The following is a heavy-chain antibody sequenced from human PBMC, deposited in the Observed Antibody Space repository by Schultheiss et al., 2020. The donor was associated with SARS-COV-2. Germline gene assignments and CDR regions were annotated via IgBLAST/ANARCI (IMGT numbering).Heavy chain of an antibody. CDR3: ARVPRRVVHCSSTSCYTGGGYYYYYMDV. CDR2: IYTSGST. Sequence: SQTLSLTCTVSGGSISSYYWSWIRQPAGKGLEWIGRIYTSGSTNYNPSLKSRVTMSVDTSKNQFSLKLGSVTAADTAVYYCARVPRRVVHCSSTSCYTGGGYYYYYMDVWGKGTTVTVSS. V-gene: IGHV4-4*07. J-gene: IGHJ6*03. CDR1: GGSISSYY. D-gene: IGHD2-2*02.